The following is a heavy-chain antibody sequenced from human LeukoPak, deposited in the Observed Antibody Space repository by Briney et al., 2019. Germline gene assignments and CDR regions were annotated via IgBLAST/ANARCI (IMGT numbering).Heavy chain of an antibody. D-gene: IGHD2-2*01. CDR3: ARLGRDIVVVPAARYYYYGMDV. J-gene: IGHJ6*02. CDR2: ISYDGDKT. V-gene: IGHV3-30*03. Sequence: QPGRSLRLSCAGSGFSFSIYGIYWVRQAPGKGLEWVAFISYDGDKTYYADSVKGRFTISRDNSKNTLYLQMNSLRAEDTAVYYCARLGRDIVVVPAARYYYYGMDVWGQGTTVTVSS. CDR1: GFSFSIYG.